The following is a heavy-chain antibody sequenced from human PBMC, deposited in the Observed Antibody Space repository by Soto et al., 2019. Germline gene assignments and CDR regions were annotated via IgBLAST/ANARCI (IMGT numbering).Heavy chain of an antibody. J-gene: IGHJ4*02. CDR1: GFTFSSFV. Sequence: EVHMLESGGGLVQPGGSLRLSCKASGFTFSSFVMSWVRQVPGKGLEWVSAISASGGTTYYADSVKGRFTISRDNSRNTLFVQMNSLRAEDTAVYYCAKSVRHSSGCYDDFWGQGTLVTVSS. CDR2: ISASGGTT. D-gene: IGHD6-19*01. V-gene: IGHV3-23*01. CDR3: AKSVRHSSGCYDDF.